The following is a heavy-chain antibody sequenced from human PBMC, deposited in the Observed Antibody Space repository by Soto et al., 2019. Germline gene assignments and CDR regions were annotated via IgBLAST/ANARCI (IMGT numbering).Heavy chain of an antibody. CDR3: AGTRVASDAFDI. V-gene: IGHV4-4*07. CDR2: IYTSGST. CDR1: GGSISSYY. Sequence: SETLSLTCTVPGGSISSYYWSWIRQPAGKGLEWIGRIYTSGSTNYNPSLKSRVTMSVDTSKNQFSLKLSSVTAADTAVYYCAGTRVASDAFDIWGQGTMVTVSS. J-gene: IGHJ3*02. D-gene: IGHD2-15*01.